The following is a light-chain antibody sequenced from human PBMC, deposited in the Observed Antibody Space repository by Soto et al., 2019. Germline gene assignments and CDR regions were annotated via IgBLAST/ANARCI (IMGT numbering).Light chain of an antibody. CDR1: SSNIGSNY. Sequence: QAVVTQPPSASGTPGQRVTISCSGSSSNIGSNYVSWYQHLPGAAPKLLIYRSDQRPSGVPDRFSGSKSGTSASLAISGLRSEDEADYFCAVRDDSLSGHRVFGGGTKVTVL. CDR2: RSD. V-gene: IGLV1-47*01. J-gene: IGLJ3*02. CDR3: AVRDDSLSGHRV.